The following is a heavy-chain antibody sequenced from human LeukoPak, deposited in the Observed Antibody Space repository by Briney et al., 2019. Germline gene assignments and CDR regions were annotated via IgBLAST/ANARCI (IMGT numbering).Heavy chain of an antibody. J-gene: IGHJ5*02. CDR2: IHGAGGSA. CDR3: AKDAVAMNGLFDWFDP. V-gene: IGHV3-23*01. CDR1: GFTFRNYA. D-gene: IGHD2-21*01. Sequence: GGSLRLSCAASGFTFRNYAISWVRQIPGKGLEWVSSIHGAGGSAYYADSVKGRFTISRDDSKSTLFLQMNSLRAEDTAMYFCAKDAVAMNGLFDWFDPWGQGTLVTVSS.